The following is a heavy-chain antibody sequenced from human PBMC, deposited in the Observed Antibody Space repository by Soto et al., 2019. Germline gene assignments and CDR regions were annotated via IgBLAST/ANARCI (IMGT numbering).Heavy chain of an antibody. V-gene: IGHV5-10-1*01. J-gene: IGHJ4*02. D-gene: IGHD3-10*01. CDR1: EYSFRIYW. CDR2: VDPNDSFA. CDR3: ARHQSGSGNSNFDF. Sequence: GESLKISCQAFEYSFRIYWISWVRQKPGAGLEWMGRVDPNDSFATYSPSFEGHVSISVDKSTNIVYLQWRSLRASDTVTYYCARHQSGSGNSNFDFWGQGTPVTVSS.